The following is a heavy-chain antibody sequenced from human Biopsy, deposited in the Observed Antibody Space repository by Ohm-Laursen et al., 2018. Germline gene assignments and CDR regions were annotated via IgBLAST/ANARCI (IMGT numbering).Heavy chain of an antibody. CDR3: ARRPYGGTRYWYFDL. Sequence: TLSLTCEVYGKTFSDYYWSWIRQPPGKGLEWIGYIYYSGTTYYNPSLKSLVTISVDTSKNQFSLKLNSVTAADTAVYYCARRPYGGTRYWYFDLWGRGTLVTVSS. D-gene: IGHD4-23*01. CDR2: IYYSGTT. CDR1: GKTFSDYY. J-gene: IGHJ2*01. V-gene: IGHV4-34*09.